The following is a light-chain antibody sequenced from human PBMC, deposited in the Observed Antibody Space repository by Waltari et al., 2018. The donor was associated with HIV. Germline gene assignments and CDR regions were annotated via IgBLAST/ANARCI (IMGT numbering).Light chain of an antibody. CDR2: EVS. CDR1: SSDVGGYNY. CDR3: SSYTSSSTLRV. J-gene: IGLJ3*02. V-gene: IGLV2-14*01. Sequence: QSALTQPASVSGSPGQSITISCTGTSSDVGGYNYVSWYQQHPGKAPKLMIYEVSSRPSGVSNCFSGSKSGITSSLTLSGLQAEDESDYYCSSYTSSSTLRVFGGGTKLTVL.